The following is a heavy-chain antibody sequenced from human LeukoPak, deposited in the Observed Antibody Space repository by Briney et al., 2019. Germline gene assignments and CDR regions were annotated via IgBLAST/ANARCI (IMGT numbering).Heavy chain of an antibody. CDR2: INPNSGNT. CDR3: ARLGYCSSTSCYAGYYYGMDV. Sequence: ASVKVSCKASGYTFTGYYMHWVRQAPGQGLEWMGWINPNSGNTGYAQKFQGRVTMTRNTSISTAYMELSSLRSEDTAVYYCARLGYCSSTSCYAGYYYGMDVWGQGTTVTVSS. D-gene: IGHD2-2*01. V-gene: IGHV1-8*02. J-gene: IGHJ6*02. CDR1: GYTFTGYY.